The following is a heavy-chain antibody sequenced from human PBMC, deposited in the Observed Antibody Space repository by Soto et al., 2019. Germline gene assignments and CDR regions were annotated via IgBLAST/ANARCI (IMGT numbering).Heavy chain of an antibody. CDR2: IIPMFGTA. J-gene: IGHJ4*02. D-gene: IGHD5-18*01. CDR3: ASGIQLWLRRINNGYSG. CDR1: GGTFSTYA. V-gene: IGHV1-69*12. Sequence: QVQLAQSGAEVKKPESSVKVSCKAPGGTFSTYAISWVRQAPGQGLEWMGGIIPMFGTANYAQRFQDRVTITADESTNTVHMELSSLRSEDTAVYFCASGIQLWLRRINNGYSGWGQGTLVTVSS.